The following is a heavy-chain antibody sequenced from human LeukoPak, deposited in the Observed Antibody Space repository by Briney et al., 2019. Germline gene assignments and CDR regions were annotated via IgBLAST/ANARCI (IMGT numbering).Heavy chain of an antibody. Sequence: SETLSLTCTVSGGSISSGDYYWSWIRQPPGKGLEWSGYIYYSGSTNYNPSLKSRVTISVDTSKNQFSLKLSSVTAADTAVYYCARVKAAAAISYYFDYWGQGTLVTVSS. D-gene: IGHD6-13*01. CDR1: GGSISSGDYY. J-gene: IGHJ4*02. V-gene: IGHV4-61*08. CDR2: IYYSGST. CDR3: ARVKAAAAISYYFDY.